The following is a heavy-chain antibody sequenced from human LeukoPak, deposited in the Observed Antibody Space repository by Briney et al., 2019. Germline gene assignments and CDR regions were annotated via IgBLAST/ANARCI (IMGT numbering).Heavy chain of an antibody. V-gene: IGHV3-48*01. CDR1: AFSSTSYS. Sequence: GGSLRLSCAASAFSSTSYSMNWVRQAPGRGLEWISYIGPGGDIYYADSVTGRFTVSRDTTKNSLYLQMNGLRVKDTAVYYCARRFDSWGQGTLVTVSS. CDR3: ARRFDS. CDR2: IGPGGDI. J-gene: IGHJ4*02.